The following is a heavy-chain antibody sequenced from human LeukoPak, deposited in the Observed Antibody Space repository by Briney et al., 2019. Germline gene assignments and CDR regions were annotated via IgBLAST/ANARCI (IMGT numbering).Heavy chain of an antibody. V-gene: IGHV3-21*01. CDR2: IYFTGNHI. CDR1: GFTFSRFI. CDR3: AREFSTVGNFDY. J-gene: IGHJ4*02. Sequence: GGSLRLSGATSGFTFSRFIMRWVRQAPGKGLEWVSSIYFTGNHISYADSVEGRFTISRDNANNSVYLQMNGLRAEDTAVYYCAREFSTVGNFDYWGQGTLVTVSS. D-gene: IGHD3-3*02.